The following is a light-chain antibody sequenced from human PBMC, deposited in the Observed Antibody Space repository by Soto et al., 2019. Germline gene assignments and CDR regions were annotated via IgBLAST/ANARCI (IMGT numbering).Light chain of an antibody. CDR2: AAS. J-gene: IGKJ4*01. Sequence: DIQITQSPSSLSASVGDRVTITCQASQDISNYLNWYQQKPGKAPKRLIYAASSLQSGVPSRFSGSGSGTEFTLTISSLQPEDFATYYCLQHNSYPLTFGGGTKVDI. CDR1: QDISNY. V-gene: IGKV1-17*01. CDR3: LQHNSYPLT.